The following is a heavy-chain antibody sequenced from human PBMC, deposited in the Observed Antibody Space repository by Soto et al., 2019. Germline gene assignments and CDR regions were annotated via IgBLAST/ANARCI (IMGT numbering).Heavy chain of an antibody. J-gene: IGHJ4*02. CDR1: GFTFSSYA. D-gene: IGHD3-22*01. Sequence: GGSLRLSCSASGFTFSSYAIHWVRQAPGKGLEYVSTISPNGGSTYYADSVKGRFAISRDNSKNTLYLQMSSLRAEDTAVYYCVKGEYYYDSGAYYPIDYWGQGTLVTVSS. CDR3: VKGEYYYDSGAYYPIDY. V-gene: IGHV3-64D*06. CDR2: ISPNGGST.